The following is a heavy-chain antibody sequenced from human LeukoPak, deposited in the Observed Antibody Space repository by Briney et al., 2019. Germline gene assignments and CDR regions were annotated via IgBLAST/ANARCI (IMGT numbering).Heavy chain of an antibody. CDR3: AKVSEPTMIVVVITNGYFDY. D-gene: IGHD3-22*01. V-gene: IGHV3-23*01. CDR1: GFTFSTYS. CDR2: ISGSGGST. Sequence: GGSLRLSCAASGFTFSTYSMTWVRQAPGKGLEWVSAISGSGGSTYYADSVKGRFTISRDNPKNTLYLQMNSLRAEDTAVYYCAKVSEPTMIVVVITNGYFDYWGQGTLVTVSS. J-gene: IGHJ4*02.